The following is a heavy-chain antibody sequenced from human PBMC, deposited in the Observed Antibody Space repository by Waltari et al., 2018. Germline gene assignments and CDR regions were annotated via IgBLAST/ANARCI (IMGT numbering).Heavy chain of an antibody. J-gene: IGHJ4*02. CDR3: ARDGGVYAKSFDY. V-gene: IGHV3-21*01. CDR1: GFPFSSYS. CDR2: ISSSSSYI. Sequence: EVQLVESGGGLVKPGGSLRLSCAASGFPFSSYSMHWVRQAPGKGLDWVSSISSSSSYIYYADSVKGRFTISRDNAKNALYLQMNSLRAEDTAVYCCARDGGVYAKSFDYWGQGTLVTVSS. D-gene: IGHD2-8*01.